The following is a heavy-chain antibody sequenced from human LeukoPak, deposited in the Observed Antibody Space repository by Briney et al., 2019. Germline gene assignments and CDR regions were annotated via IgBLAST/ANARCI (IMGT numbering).Heavy chain of an antibody. J-gene: IGHJ6*02. CDR1: GYTFTSYY. CDR2: INPSGGST. D-gene: IGHD2-2*03. CDR3: ARVLDDYYGMDV. V-gene: IGHV1-46*01. Sequence: ASVTVSCTASGYTFTSYYMHWARQAPGQGLEWMGIINPSGGSTSYAQKFQGRVTMTRDTSTSTVYMGLSSLRSEDTAVYYCARVLDDYYGMDVWGQGTTVTVSS.